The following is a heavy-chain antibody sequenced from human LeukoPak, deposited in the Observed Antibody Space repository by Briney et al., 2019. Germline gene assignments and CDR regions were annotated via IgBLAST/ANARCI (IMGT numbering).Heavy chain of an antibody. J-gene: IGHJ4*02. CDR3: ARGPQRGPYQPLLEWLPCGDY. D-gene: IGHD2-2*01. CDR1: GYTFTSYG. CDR2: ISAYNGNT. Sequence: ASVKVSCKASGYTFTSYGISWVRQAPGQGLEWMGWISAYNGNTNYAQKLQARVTMTTDTSTSTAYMELRSLRSEDTAVYYCARGPQRGPYQPLLEWLPCGDYWGQGTLVTVSS. V-gene: IGHV1-18*01.